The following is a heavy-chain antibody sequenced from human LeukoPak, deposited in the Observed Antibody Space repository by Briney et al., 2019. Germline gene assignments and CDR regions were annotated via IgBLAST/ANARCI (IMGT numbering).Heavy chain of an antibody. CDR1: GGFISSYY. J-gene: IGHJ4*02. V-gene: IGHV4-59*01. CDR3: AGALRGSGSYFDY. Sequence: KSSETLSLTCTVSGGFISSYYWSWIRQPPGKGLEWIGYIYYSGSTNYNPSLKSRVTISVDTSKNQFSLKLSSVTAADTAVYYCAGALRGSGSYFDYWGQGTLVTVSS. CDR2: IYYSGST. D-gene: IGHD3-10*01.